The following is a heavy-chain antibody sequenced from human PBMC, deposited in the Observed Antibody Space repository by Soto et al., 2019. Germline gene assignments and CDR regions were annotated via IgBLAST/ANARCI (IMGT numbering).Heavy chain of an antibody. Sequence: EVQLVESGGALVQPGGSLRLSCAVSGLSFTTHEMNWVRQAPGKGLEWISFMRSSDNSIYYADSVQGRFTISRDYSKNSLYLQMNSLRVEDTAIYYCASSGWGTTGTPYLDDWGQGTLVTVSS. V-gene: IGHV3-48*03. CDR3: ASSGWGTTGTPYLDD. CDR2: MRSSDNSI. CDR1: GLSFTTHE. J-gene: IGHJ4*02. D-gene: IGHD1-1*01.